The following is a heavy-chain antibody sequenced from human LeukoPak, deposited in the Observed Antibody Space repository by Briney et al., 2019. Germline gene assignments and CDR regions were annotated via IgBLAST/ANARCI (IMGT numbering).Heavy chain of an antibody. V-gene: IGHV3-23*01. D-gene: IGHD6-13*01. Sequence: GESLRLSCAASGFTFSSYAMSWVRQAPGKGLEWVSAISGSGGSTYYADSVKGRFTISRDNSKNTLYLQMNSLRAEDAAVYYCAFRPYSSSWYFGYWGQGTLVTVSS. CDR2: ISGSGGST. CDR3: AFRPYSSSWYFGY. J-gene: IGHJ4*02. CDR1: GFTFSSYA.